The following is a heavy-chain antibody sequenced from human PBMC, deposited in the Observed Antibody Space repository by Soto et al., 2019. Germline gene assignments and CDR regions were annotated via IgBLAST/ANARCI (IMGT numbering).Heavy chain of an antibody. CDR2: MRAKAFGGTT. J-gene: IGHJ6*01. CDR3: TRQAAYTSTTYYYFYAMDV. Sequence: GGSLRLSCKGSGFTLRDYAISWVRQAPGKGLQWVGFMRAKAFGGTTEYATFVKGRFTISRDDSKSVAYLQMNSLETEDTAVYYCTRQAAYTSTTYYYFYAMDVWGQGTRVTVSS. D-gene: IGHD6-13*01. CDR1: GFTLRDYA. V-gene: IGHV3-49*04.